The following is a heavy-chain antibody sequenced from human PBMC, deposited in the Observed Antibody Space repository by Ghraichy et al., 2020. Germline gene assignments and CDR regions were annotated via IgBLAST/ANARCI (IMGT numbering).Heavy chain of an antibody. V-gene: IGHV4-39*01. CDR3: ARLARYHSGEDWFDP. J-gene: IGHJ5*02. CDR2: ICYSVAT. Sequence: SETLSLTCTVSGDSISSSNYYWGWIRQPPGKGLEWVGSICYSVATYYNPSVKSRVIISVDTSKNQFSLKLNSTTAADTAVYYCARLARYHSGEDWFDPWGRGTLVTVSS. CDR1: GDSISSSNYY. D-gene: IGHD3-10*01.